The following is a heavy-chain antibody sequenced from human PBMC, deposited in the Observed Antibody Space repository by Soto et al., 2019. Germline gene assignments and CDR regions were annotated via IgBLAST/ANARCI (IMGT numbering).Heavy chain of an antibody. J-gene: IGHJ3*02. CDR2: INHSGST. CDR3: ARVPVVVVAATDAFDI. V-gene: IGHV4-34*01. CDR1: GGSFSGYY. Sequence: PSETLSLTCAVYGGSFSGYYWSWIRQPPGKGLEWIGEINHSGSTNYNPSLKSRVTISVDTSKNQFSLKLSSVTAADTAVYYCARVPVVVVAATDAFDIWGQGTMVTVSS. D-gene: IGHD2-15*01.